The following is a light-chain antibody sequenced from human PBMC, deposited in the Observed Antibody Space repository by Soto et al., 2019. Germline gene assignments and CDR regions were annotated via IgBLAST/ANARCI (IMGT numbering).Light chain of an antibody. CDR1: QRIGSY. CDR2: AAS. J-gene: IGKJ4*01. CDR3: QQLDSFPLT. Sequence: DIQLTQSPSFLSASVGDRVTITCRASQRIGSYLAWYKQKPEKAPKVLIYAASTFHSGVSSRFSGSGSGTEFPLTISSLQPEDFATYYCQQLDSFPLTFGGGTRVEIK. V-gene: IGKV1-9*01.